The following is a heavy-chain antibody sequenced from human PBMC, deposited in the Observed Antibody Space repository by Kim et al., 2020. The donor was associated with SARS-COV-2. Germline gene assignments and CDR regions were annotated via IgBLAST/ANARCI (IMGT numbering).Heavy chain of an antibody. J-gene: IGHJ4*02. V-gene: IGHV3-30*18. CDR3: AKGAIVRRSTWDDS. CDR1: GFIFSNYG. D-gene: IGHD2-2*01. CDR2: VSYDGKVQ. Sequence: GGSLRLSCAASGFIFSNYGMHWLRQAPGKGLEWVAVVSYDGKVQYYGDSVKGRFTISRDNSKNTVYLQMNSLRVEDTAVYFCAKGAIVRRSTWDDSWGQGTLVTVSS.